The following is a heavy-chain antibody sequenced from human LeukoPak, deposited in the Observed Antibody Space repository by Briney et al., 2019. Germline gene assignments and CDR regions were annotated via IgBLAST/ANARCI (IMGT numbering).Heavy chain of an antibody. CDR1: GGSISNYY. J-gene: IGHJ4*02. V-gene: IGHV4-59*01. D-gene: IGHD6-19*01. CDR3: ARGYSSGRIDY. CDR2: IYDSGST. Sequence: SETLSLTCTVSGGSISNYYWSWIRQPPGKGLEWIGYIYDSGSTNFNPSLKSRVTISVDTSKNQFSLKVSSVTAADTAVYHCARGYSSGRIDYWGQGTLVTVSP.